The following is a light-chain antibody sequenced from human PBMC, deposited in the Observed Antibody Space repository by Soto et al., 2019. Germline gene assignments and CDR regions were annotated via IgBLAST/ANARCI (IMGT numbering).Light chain of an antibody. CDR3: CSYTFSSTYV. J-gene: IGLJ1*01. V-gene: IGLV2-14*01. Sequence: QSALTQPASVSGSPGQSITISCIGTSSDVGGHNYVSWYRQYPGKAPKLIIYDVSNRPSGVSNRFSGSKSGNTASLTISGLQPEDEADYFCCSYTFSSTYVFGTGTKLTVL. CDR2: DVS. CDR1: SSDVGGHNY.